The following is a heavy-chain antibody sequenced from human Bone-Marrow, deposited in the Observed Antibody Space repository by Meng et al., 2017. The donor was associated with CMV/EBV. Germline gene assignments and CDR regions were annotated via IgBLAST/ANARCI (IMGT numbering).Heavy chain of an antibody. V-gene: IGHV1-46*01. D-gene: IGHD1-14*01. J-gene: IGHJ6*02. CDR3: ARRKRSLYYYYGMDG. CDR1: GYTFTSYY. CDR2: INPSGGST. Sequence: ASVKVSCKASGYTFTSYYMHWVRQAPGQGLEWMGIINPSGGSTSYEQKFQGRVTMTRDTSTSTVSMELSSLRSEDTAVYYCARRKRSLYYYYGMDGWGQGTTVTVSS.